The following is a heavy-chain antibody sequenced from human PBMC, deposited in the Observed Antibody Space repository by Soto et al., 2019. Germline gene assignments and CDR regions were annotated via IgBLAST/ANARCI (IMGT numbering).Heavy chain of an antibody. D-gene: IGHD3-16*02. J-gene: IGHJ4*02. Sequence: ASVKVSCKASGYTFTSYGISWVRQAPGQGLEWMGWISAYNGNTNYAQKLQGRVTMTTDTSTSTAYMELRSLRSDDTAVYYCARVGRDYIWGSYRYPFDYWGQGTLVTVSS. V-gene: IGHV1-18*01. CDR2: ISAYNGNT. CDR1: GYTFTSYG. CDR3: ARVGRDYIWGSYRYPFDY.